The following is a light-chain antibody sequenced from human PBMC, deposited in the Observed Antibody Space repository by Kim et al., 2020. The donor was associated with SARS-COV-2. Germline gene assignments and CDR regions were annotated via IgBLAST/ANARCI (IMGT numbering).Light chain of an antibody. V-gene: IGLV3-21*04. CDR2: YNS. Sequence: SYELTQPPSVSVAPGETARITCGGDNIGSKSVHWYQQKPGQAAVLVIYYNSVRPSGIPERFSGSNSGNTATLTISRVEAGDEADFYCQVWDNNSVHYVFGTGTKVTVL. CDR1: NIGSKS. J-gene: IGLJ1*01. CDR3: QVWDNNSVHYV.